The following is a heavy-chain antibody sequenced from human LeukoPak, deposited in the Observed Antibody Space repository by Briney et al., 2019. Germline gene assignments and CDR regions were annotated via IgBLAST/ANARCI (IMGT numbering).Heavy chain of an antibody. Sequence: SETLSLTCTVSGGSISSYYWSWIRQPPGKGLEWVGYIYYSGSTNYNPSLKSRVTKSVDTSKNQFSLKLSSVTAADTAVYYCANTAMGSAAAGTFDYWGQGTLVTVSS. CDR3: ANTAMGSAAAGTFDY. D-gene: IGHD6-13*01. J-gene: IGHJ4*02. CDR2: IYYSGST. CDR1: GGSISSYY. V-gene: IGHV4-59*01.